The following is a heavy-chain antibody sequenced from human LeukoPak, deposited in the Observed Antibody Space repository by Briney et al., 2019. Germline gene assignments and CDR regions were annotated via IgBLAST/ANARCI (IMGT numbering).Heavy chain of an antibody. D-gene: IGHD5/OR15-5a*01. Sequence: ASVTVSCKASGYTFTSYYMHWVRQAPGQGLEWMGLINPSGGSTSYAQKFQGRVTITSDTSTTTVYMELSSLRSEDTAVYYCARRLRGARDAFDIWGQGTMVTVSS. J-gene: IGHJ3*02. CDR2: INPSGGST. CDR3: ARRLRGARDAFDI. V-gene: IGHV1-46*01. CDR1: GYTFTSYY.